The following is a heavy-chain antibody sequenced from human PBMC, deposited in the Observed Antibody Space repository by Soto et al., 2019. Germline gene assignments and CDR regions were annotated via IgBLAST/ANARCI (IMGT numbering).Heavy chain of an antibody. J-gene: IGHJ6*02. Sequence: QVQLVQSGAEVKKPGASVKVSCKTSGYTFSTYDINWVRQAPGQGLEWMGWMNPNSGDTGYAQKFLGRLTMTRDRPIRTVYMELSSLSSEDTAVYYCASVNYYGSGSYQDFFSFYALDVWGQGTTVTVSS. CDR1: GYTFSTYD. CDR2: MNPNSGDT. V-gene: IGHV1-8*01. CDR3: ASVNYYGSGSYQDFFSFYALDV. D-gene: IGHD3-10*01.